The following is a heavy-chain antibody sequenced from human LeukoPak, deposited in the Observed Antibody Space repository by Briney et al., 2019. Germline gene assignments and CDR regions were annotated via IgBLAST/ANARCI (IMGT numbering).Heavy chain of an antibody. D-gene: IGHD1-26*01. V-gene: IGHV3-23*01. CDR2: ISGSGGST. CDR3: AKDEWELPYFDY. Sequence: PGRSLRLSCAASGFTFSSYAMSWVRQAPGKGLEWVSAISGSGGSTYYADSVKGRFTISRDNSKNTLYLQMNSLRAEDTAVYYCAKDEWELPYFDYWGQGTLVTVSS. J-gene: IGHJ4*02. CDR1: GFTFSSYA.